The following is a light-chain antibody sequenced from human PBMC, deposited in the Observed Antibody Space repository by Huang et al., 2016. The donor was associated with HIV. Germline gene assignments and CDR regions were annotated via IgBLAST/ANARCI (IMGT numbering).Light chain of an antibody. CDR2: DAS. CDR3: QQRSNWRT. J-gene: IGKJ5*01. CDR1: QRVSSY. V-gene: IGKV3-11*01. Sequence: EIVLTQSPATLSLAPGDRATLSCRASQRVSSYLAWYQQKPGQAPRLLIYDASNRATGSPARFSGSGSGTDFTLTISSLEAEDVAVYYCQQRSNWRTFGQGTRLEIK.